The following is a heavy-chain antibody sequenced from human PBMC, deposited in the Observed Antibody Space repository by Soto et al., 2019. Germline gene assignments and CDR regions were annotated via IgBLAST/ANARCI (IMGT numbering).Heavy chain of an antibody. V-gene: IGHV3-23*01. J-gene: IGHJ5*02. CDR1: GFTFSSDA. Sequence: GGSLRLSCAASGFTFSSDAMSWVRQAPGKGLEWVSAISGSGGSTYYADSVKGRFTISRDNSKNTLYLQMNSLRAEDTAVYYCANPLPHHGSGSSTWGQGTLVTVSS. CDR2: ISGSGGST. D-gene: IGHD3-10*01. CDR3: ANPLPHHGSGSST.